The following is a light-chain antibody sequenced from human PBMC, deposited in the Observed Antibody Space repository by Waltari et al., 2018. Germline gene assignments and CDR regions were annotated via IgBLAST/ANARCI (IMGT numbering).Light chain of an antibody. V-gene: IGLV2-23*01. J-gene: IGLJ3*02. Sequence: QSALTQPASVSGSPGQSITISCTGTLSAVGSYNLVSWYRQLPGTAPKLMIYEGSKRPSGVSNRFSGSKSGNTASLTISGLQAEDEADYYCCSYAGSSTWVFGGGTKLTVL. CDR1: LSAVGSYNL. CDR2: EGS. CDR3: CSYAGSSTWV.